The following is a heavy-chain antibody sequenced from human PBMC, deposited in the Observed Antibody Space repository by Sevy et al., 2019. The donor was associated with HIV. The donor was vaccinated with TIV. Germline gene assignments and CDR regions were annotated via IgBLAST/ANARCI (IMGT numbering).Heavy chain of an antibody. CDR1: GFSVSSDNY. CDR2: SYHSGTT. CDR3: AREGRVFYGSGTYYNDWYFDL. J-gene: IGHJ2*01. D-gene: IGHD3-10*01. Sequence: SETLSLSCTVSGFSVSSDNYWGWLRQSPGKGLQWIGSSYHSGTTYYNSSLNSRVTISVDTSRNRFSLRLNSVTAADTALYFCAREGRVFYGSGTYYNDWYFDLWGRGTLVTVSS. V-gene: IGHV4-38-2*02.